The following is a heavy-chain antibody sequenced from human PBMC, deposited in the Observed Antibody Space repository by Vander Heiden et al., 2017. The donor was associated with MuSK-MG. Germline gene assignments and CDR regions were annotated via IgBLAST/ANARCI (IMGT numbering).Heavy chain of an antibody. CDR2: MNANGGNT. J-gene: IGHJ5*02. CDR1: GYPFTSYD. CDR3: ARGRKGITGWFDP. V-gene: IGHV1-8*01. D-gene: IGHD1-20*01. Sequence: QVQLEQSGAEAKKPGASAKVPCKASGYPFTSYDSNWVRQATGQGLEWMGWMNANGGNTGYAQKFQGRVTMTRNTSISTAYMELSSLRSEDTAVYYCARGRKGITGWFDPWGQGTLVTVSS.